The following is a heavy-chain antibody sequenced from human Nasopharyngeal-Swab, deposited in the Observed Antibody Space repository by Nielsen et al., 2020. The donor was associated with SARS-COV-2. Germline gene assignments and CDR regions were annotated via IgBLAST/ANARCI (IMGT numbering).Heavy chain of an antibody. V-gene: IGHV3-21*01. J-gene: IGHJ6*03. CDR3: ARSATGYYYMDV. CDR2: ISSSSSYI. CDR1: GFTFSSYS. Sequence: GGSLRLSCAASGFTFSSYSMNWVRQAPGKGLEWVSSISSSSSYIYYADSVKGRFTISRDNAKNSLYLQMNSLRTEDTALYYCARSATGYYYMDVWGKGTTVTVSS. D-gene: IGHD3-9*01.